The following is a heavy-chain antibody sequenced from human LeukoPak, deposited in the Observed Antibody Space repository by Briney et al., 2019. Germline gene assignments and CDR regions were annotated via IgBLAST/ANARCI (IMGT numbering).Heavy chain of an antibody. Sequence: SETLSLTCTVSGGSISSSKYYWGWIRQPPGKGLEWIGSIYYSGSTYYNPSLKSRVTISVDTSKNQFSLKLSSVTAADTAIYYCATGTRHYYYYYYMDVWGKGTTVTVSS. CDR2: IYYSGST. J-gene: IGHJ6*03. D-gene: IGHD1-1*01. CDR1: GGSISSSKYY. V-gene: IGHV4-39*01. CDR3: ATGTRHYYYYYYMDV.